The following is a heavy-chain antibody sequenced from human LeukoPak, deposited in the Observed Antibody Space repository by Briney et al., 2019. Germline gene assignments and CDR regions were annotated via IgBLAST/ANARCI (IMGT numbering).Heavy chain of an antibody. CDR2: IYHSGST. D-gene: IGHD3-9*01. Sequence: SETLSLTCAVSGGSISSSNWWSWVRQPPGKGLEWIGEIYHSGSTNYNPSLKSRVTISVDKSKNQFSLKLSSMTAADTAVYYCARDTRGGYDILTGYYLYGMDVWGQGTTVTVSS. V-gene: IGHV4-4*02. J-gene: IGHJ6*02. CDR1: GGSISSSNW. CDR3: ARDTRGGYDILTGYYLYGMDV.